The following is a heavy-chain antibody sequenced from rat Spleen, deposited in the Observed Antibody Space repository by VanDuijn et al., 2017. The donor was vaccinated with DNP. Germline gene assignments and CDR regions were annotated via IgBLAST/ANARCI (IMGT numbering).Heavy chain of an antibody. Sequence: EVQLVESGGGLVQPGRSLKLSCAASGFTFSNYGMAWVRQTPTKGLEWVASISTGGGNTYYREFVKGRFTISRDNAKSSLSLQMDSLRSEDTATYYCAKHDGTEGIDFDYWGQGVMVTVSS. CDR1: GFTFSNYG. V-gene: IGHV5S13*01. CDR3: AKHDGTEGIDFDY. J-gene: IGHJ2*01. CDR2: ISTGGGNT. D-gene: IGHD1-11*01.